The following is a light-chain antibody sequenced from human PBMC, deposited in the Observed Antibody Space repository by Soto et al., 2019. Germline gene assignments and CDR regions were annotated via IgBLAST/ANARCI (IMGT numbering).Light chain of an antibody. CDR2: AAS. CDR1: QSISNY. J-gene: IGKJ1*01. CDR3: QQSYTTPPWT. V-gene: IGKV1-39*01. Sequence: DIQMTQSPSSLSASVGDRVTITCRASQSISNYLNWYQQKPGKAPKVLIYAASSLQSGVPSRFSGSGSGTDFTLTISSLQPEDFAPYYCQQSYTTPPWTFGQGTKVEIK.